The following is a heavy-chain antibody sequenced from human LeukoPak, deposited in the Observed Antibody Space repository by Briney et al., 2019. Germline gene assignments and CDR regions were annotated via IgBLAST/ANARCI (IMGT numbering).Heavy chain of an antibody. D-gene: IGHD3-22*01. CDR3: ARDLGQYYYDCSGPYFDY. CDR1: GFTFSSYS. Sequence: KPGGSLRLSCAASGFTFSSYSMNWVRQAPGKGLEWVSSISSSSSYIYYADSVKGRFTISRDNAKNSLYLQMNSLRAEDTAVYYCARDLGQYYYDCSGPYFDYWGQGTLVTVSS. V-gene: IGHV3-21*01. CDR2: ISSSSSYI. J-gene: IGHJ4*02.